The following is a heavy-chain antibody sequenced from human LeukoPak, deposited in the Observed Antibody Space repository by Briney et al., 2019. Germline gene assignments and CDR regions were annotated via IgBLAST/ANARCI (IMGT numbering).Heavy chain of an antibody. CDR1: GFTFSSYV. V-gene: IGHV3-23*01. CDR3: AKDLSYYGSGSYL. D-gene: IGHD3-10*01. Sequence: GGSLRLSCAASGFTFSSYVMSWVRQAPGKGLEWVSAISGSGGSTYYADSVKGRFTISRDNSKNTLYLQMNSLRAEDTAVYYCAKDLSYYGSGSYLWGQGTLVTVSS. J-gene: IGHJ5*02. CDR2: ISGSGGST.